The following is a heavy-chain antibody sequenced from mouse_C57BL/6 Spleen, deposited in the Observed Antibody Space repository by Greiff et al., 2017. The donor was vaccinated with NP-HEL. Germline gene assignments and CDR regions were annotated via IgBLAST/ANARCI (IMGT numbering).Heavy chain of an antibody. J-gene: IGHJ4*01. CDR2: ISDGGSYT. Sequence: EVKLMESGGGLVKPGGSLKLSCAASGFTFSSYAMSWVRHTPEKRLEWVATISDGGSYTYYPDNVKGRFTISRDNAKNNLYLQMSHLKSEDTAMYYCARGPSGSLYAMDYWGQGTSVTVSS. D-gene: IGHD6-2*01. CDR3: ARGPSGSLYAMDY. CDR1: GFTFSSYA. V-gene: IGHV5-4*03.